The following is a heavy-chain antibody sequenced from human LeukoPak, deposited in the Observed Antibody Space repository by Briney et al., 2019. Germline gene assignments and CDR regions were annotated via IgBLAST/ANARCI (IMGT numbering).Heavy chain of an antibody. Sequence: PGGSLRLSCAASGFTVSSNYMSWVRQAPGKGLEWVSIIYRDGSTYYADSVKGRFTVSRDSSKNTLYLQMNSLRDEDTAVYYCARESSGWSYTFDYWGQGTLVTVSS. CDR2: IYRDGST. J-gene: IGHJ4*02. CDR1: GFTVSSNY. V-gene: IGHV3-53*01. CDR3: ARESSGWSYTFDY. D-gene: IGHD6-19*01.